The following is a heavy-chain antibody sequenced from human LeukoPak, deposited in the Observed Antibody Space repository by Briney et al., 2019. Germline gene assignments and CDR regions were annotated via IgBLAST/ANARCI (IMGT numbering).Heavy chain of an antibody. CDR3: ATGPVDDILTGYPFGGFDY. D-gene: IGHD3-9*01. J-gene: IGHJ4*02. CDR1: GYTFTSYG. CDR2: ISAYNGNT. V-gene: IGHV1-18*01. Sequence: ASVKVSCKASGYTFTSYGISWVLQAPGQGLEWMGWISAYNGNTNYAQKLQGRVTMTTDTSTSTAYMELRSLRSDDTAVYYCATGPVDDILTGYPFGGFDYWGQGTLVTVSS.